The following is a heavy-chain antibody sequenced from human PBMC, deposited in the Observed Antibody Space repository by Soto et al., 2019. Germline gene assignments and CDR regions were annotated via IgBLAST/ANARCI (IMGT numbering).Heavy chain of an antibody. J-gene: IGHJ4*01. CDR2: ISGYNGNT. CDR3: ARTVEYDSIPYYYADF. Sequence: ASVKVSCKASGYIFNTYAITWVRQAPGQGLEWMGWISGYNGNTNYAQTLQGRGTMTTDTSTSTAYLELRSLRSDDTAVYYCARTVEYDSIPYYYADFWGQGTLVTVSS. D-gene: IGHD2-21*01. CDR1: GYIFNTYA. V-gene: IGHV1-18*01.